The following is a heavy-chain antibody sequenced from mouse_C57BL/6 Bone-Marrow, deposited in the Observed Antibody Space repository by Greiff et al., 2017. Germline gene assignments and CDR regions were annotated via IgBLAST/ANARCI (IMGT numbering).Heavy chain of an antibody. V-gene: IGHV14-4*01. Sequence: EVQLQQSGAELVRPGASVKLSCTASGFNIKDDYMHWVKQRPEQGLEWIGWIDPENGDTEYASKFQGKATITADTSSNTAYLQLSSLTSDDTAVYNYTYYDYDGGDYAMDYWGHGTSVTVSS. CDR3: TYYDYDGGDYAMDY. J-gene: IGHJ4*01. CDR2: IDPENGDT. CDR1: GFNIKDDY. D-gene: IGHD2-4*01.